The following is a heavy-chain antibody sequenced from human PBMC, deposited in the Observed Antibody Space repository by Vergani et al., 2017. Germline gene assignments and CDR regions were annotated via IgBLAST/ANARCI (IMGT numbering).Heavy chain of an antibody. CDR1: GGSFSGYY. J-gene: IGHJ4*02. V-gene: IGHV4-34*01. CDR2: INHSGST. CDR3: ARGPRKRWLQPYYFDY. Sequence: QVQLQQWGAGLLKPSETLSLTCAVDGGSFSGYYWSWIRQPPGKGLEWIGEINHSGSTNYNPSLKSRVTISVDTSKNQFSLKLSSVTAADTAVYYCARGPRKRWLQPYYFDYWGQGTLVTVSS. D-gene: IGHD5-24*01.